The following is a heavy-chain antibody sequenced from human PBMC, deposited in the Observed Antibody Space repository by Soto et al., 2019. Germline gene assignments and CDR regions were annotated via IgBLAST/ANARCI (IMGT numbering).Heavy chain of an antibody. CDR1: GFIFRDWF. J-gene: IGHJ4*02. CDR2: ISKDSSRAT. D-gene: IGHD3-22*01. V-gene: IGHV3-11*01. CDR3: AKDRFPNDSSGYYSIALDD. Sequence: GGSLRLSCAASGFIFRDWFMSWIRQAPGKGLEWISYISKDSSRATRYADSVKGRFTISRDNSKNTLYLQMNSLRAEDTAVYYCAKDRFPNDSSGYYSIALDDWGQGTLVTVSS.